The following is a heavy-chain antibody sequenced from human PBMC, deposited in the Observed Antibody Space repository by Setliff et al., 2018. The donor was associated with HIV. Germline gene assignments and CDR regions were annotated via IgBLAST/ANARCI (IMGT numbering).Heavy chain of an antibody. D-gene: IGHD5-12*01. J-gene: IGHJ3*02. CDR2: IYSSGST. V-gene: IGHV4-39*01. CDR3: ARLLQWMSYSFDI. CDR1: GGSISTSSYY. Sequence: PSQTLSLTCTVSGGSISTSSYYWGWIRQPPGKGLEWIGSIYSSGSTYYSPSLKNRVSMSVDRSRNQFSLKLSSVTAADTAVYYCARLLQWMSYSFDIWGQGTMVTVSS.